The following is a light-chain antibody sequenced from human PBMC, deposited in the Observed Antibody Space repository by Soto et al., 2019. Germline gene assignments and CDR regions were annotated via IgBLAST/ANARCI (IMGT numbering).Light chain of an antibody. V-gene: IGKV1-39*01. CDR3: QQSYSTRWT. Sequence: DIQMAQSPSSLSASIGDRVTITCRTSQSISSHLNWYQHKPGKAPKLLIFGASTLQFGVPSRFSGSGSGTDFTLTISGLHPEDFATYYCQQSYSTRWTFGQGTKVEIK. CDR2: GAS. J-gene: IGKJ1*01. CDR1: QSISSH.